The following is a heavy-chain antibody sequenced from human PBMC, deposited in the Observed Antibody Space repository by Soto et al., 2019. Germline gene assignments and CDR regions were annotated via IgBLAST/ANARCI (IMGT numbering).Heavy chain of an antibody. Sequence: QVQLVQSGAEVREPGASVKVSCKASGYSFTSLDINWVRQTAGQGLEWMGWMQPSTGRTGYAQKFQGRVTRTRDTSLNTAYMELTTLTSDDTAFYYCARGVSAGVDYWGQGTLVTGSS. CDR3: ARGVSAGVDY. J-gene: IGHJ4*02. CDR1: GYSFTSLD. V-gene: IGHV1-8*01. D-gene: IGHD1-26*01. CDR2: MQPSTGRT.